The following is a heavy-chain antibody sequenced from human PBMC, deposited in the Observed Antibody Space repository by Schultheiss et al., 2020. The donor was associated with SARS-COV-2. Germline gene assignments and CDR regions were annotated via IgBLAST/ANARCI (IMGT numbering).Heavy chain of an antibody. J-gene: IGHJ6*02. D-gene: IGHD6-19*01. Sequence: ASVKVSCKASGYTFTSYGISWVRQAPGQGLEWMGWISAYNGNTNYAQKLQGRVTMTTDTSTSTAYMELSSLRSEDTAVYYCARVPPADKNYYYYGMDVWGQGTTVTVSS. CDR2: ISAYNGNT. CDR1: GYTFTSYG. V-gene: IGHV1-18*01. CDR3: ARVPPADKNYYYYGMDV.